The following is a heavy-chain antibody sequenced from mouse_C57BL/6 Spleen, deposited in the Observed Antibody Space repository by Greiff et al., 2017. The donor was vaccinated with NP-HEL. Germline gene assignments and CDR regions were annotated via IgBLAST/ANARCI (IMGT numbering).Heavy chain of an antibody. V-gene: IGHV1-81*01. CDR1: GYTFTSYG. CDR3: ARSEYYGSSDY. D-gene: IGHD1-1*01. Sequence: VKLMESGAELARPGASVKLSCKASGYTFTSYGISWVKQRTGQGLEWIGEIYPRSGNTYYNEKFKGKATLTADKSSSTAYMELRSLTSEDSAVYFCARSEYYGSSDYWGQGTTLTVSS. J-gene: IGHJ2*01. CDR2: IYPRSGNT.